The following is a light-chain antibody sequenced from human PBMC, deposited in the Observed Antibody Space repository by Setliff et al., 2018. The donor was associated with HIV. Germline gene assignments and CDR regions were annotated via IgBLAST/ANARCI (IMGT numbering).Light chain of an antibody. V-gene: IGLV2-11*01. CDR3: CSYAGSYTLL. Sequence: SALTQPRSVSGSPGQSVTISCTGTSSDVGGYNYVSWYQKHPGKAPKLMIYDVSKRPSGVPDRFSASKSDNTASLTISGLQAEDEADYYCCSYAGSYTLLFGGGTKVTVL. CDR1: SSDVGGYNY. J-gene: IGLJ3*02. CDR2: DVS.